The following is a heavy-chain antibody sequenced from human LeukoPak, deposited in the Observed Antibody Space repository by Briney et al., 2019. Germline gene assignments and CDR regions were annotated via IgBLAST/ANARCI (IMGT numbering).Heavy chain of an antibody. CDR2: IYTSGST. CDR1: GGSISSGSYY. CDR3: ARSSSWRFDP. V-gene: IGHV4-61*02. D-gene: IGHD6-13*01. Sequence: SQTLSPTCTVSGGSISSGSYYWSWIRQPAGKGLEWIGRIYTSGSTNYNPSLKSRVTISVDTSKNQFSLKLSSVTAADTAVYYCARSSSWRFDPWGQGTLVTVSS. J-gene: IGHJ5*02.